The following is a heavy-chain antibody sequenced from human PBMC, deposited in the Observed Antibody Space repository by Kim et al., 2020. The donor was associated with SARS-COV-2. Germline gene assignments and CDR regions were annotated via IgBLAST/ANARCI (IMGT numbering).Heavy chain of an antibody. V-gene: IGHV1-69*04. J-gene: IGHJ5*02. D-gene: IGHD2-8*01. CDR1: GGTFSNYA. Sequence: ASVKVSCKASGGTFSNYAISWVRQAPGRGLEWLGRILPIVGVANYPQKFQGRVTISADTSTGTAYMELSGLRFEDTAVYYCARSYTNHPPYNWFDPWGQGTRVTVSS. CDR2: ILPIVGVA. CDR3: ARSYTNHPPYNWFDP.